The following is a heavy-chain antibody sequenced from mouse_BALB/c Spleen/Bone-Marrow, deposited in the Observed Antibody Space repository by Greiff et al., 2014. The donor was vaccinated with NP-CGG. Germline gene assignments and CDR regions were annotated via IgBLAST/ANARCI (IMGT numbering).Heavy chain of an antibody. CDR2: ITYSANT. CDR1: GDSITRGY. Sequence: ESGPSLVKPSQTLSLTCSVTGDSITRGYWNWIRKFPGNKLEYMGYITYSANTYYNPSLKSRLSITRDTSKNQYYLQLNSVTTEDTATYYCATGYYFDYWGQGTTLTVSS. V-gene: IGHV3-8*02. D-gene: IGHD4-1*01. J-gene: IGHJ2*01. CDR3: ATGYYFDY.